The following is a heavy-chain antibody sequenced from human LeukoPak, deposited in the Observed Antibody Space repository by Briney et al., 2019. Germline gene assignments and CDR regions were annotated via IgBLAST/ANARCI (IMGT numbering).Heavy chain of an antibody. CDR3: ARDWIAAAGPDAFDI. J-gene: IGHJ3*02. CDR1: GYTFTSYA. D-gene: IGHD6-13*01. V-gene: IGHV1-3*01. CDR2: INAGNGNT. Sequence: GASVKVSCKASGYTFTSYAMHWVRQAPGQRLEWMGWINAGNGNTKYSQKFQGRVTITRDTSASTAYMELSSLRSEDTAVYHCARDWIAAAGPDAFDIWGQGTMVTVSS.